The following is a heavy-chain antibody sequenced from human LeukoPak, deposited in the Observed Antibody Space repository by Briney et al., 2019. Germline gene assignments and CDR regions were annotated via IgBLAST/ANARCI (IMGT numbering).Heavy chain of an antibody. J-gene: IGHJ6*03. CDR2: IYTSGTT. Sequence: SETLSLTCTVSGGSISIYYWSWIRQPAGKGLEWIGRIYTSGTTHYNPSLKSRVTISVDTSKNQFSLKLSSVTAADTAVYYCAVQLWFGEGGYMDVWGKGTTVTISS. CDR3: AVQLWFGEGGYMDV. CDR1: GGSISIYY. V-gene: IGHV4-4*07. D-gene: IGHD3-10*01.